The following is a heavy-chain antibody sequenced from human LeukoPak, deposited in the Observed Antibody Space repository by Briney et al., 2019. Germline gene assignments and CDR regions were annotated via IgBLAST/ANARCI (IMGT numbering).Heavy chain of an antibody. Sequence: VASVKVSCKASGYTLTSYGISWVRQAPGQGLEWMGWISAYNGNTNYVQKLQGRVTMTTDTSTSTAYMELRSLRSDDTAVYYCASEGSYDSSGYYDYWGQGTLVTVSS. CDR3: ASEGSYDSSGYYDY. CDR2: ISAYNGNT. V-gene: IGHV1-18*01. J-gene: IGHJ4*02. D-gene: IGHD3-22*01. CDR1: GYTLTSYG.